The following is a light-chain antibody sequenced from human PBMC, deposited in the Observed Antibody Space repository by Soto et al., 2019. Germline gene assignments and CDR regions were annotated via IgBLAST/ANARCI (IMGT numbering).Light chain of an antibody. J-gene: IGKJ5*01. CDR2: DAS. CDR1: QSIRTS. V-gene: IGKV3-11*01. Sequence: VLTQSRTTLSLSPGRRSTLACRASQSIRTSLAWYQQKPGQAPRLVXFDASNRANGVPARFGGSGSGTDFTLTINSLEPEDFAVYYCQQRNVWPPITFGQGTRLEIK. CDR3: QQRNVWPPIT.